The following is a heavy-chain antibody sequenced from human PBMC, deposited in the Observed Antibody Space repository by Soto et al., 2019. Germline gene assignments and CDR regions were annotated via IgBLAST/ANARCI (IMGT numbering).Heavy chain of an antibody. J-gene: IGHJ4*02. CDR3: AISQGRGGRTTFIY. V-gene: IGHV3-9*01. Sequence: PGGSLRLSCAVSGFTFDDNAMHWVRQAPEKGLEWVSGINWKSDIGYADSVKGRFTISRDNAENSLYLQMNSLRAEDTALYYCAISQGRGGRTTFIYWGQGTQFTGSS. D-gene: IGHD3-16*01. CDR1: GFTFDDNA. CDR2: INWKSDI.